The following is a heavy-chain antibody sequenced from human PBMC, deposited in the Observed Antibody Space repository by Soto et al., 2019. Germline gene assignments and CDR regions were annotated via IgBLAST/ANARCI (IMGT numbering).Heavy chain of an antibody. CDR2: ISSSSSYT. D-gene: IGHD4-17*01. V-gene: IGHV3-11*06. CDR1: GFTFSDYY. CDR3: ARAPQAMNYGVQMLDY. J-gene: IGHJ4*02. Sequence: GGSLRLSCAASGFTFSDYYMSWIRQAPGKGLEWVSYISSSSSYTNYADSVKGRFTISRDNAKNSLYLQMNSLKAEDTAVYYCARAPQAMNYGVQMLDYWGQGTLVTVSS.